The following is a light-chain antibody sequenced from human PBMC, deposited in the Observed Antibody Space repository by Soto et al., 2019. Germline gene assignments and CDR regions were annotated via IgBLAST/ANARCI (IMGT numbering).Light chain of an antibody. Sequence: EIVMTQSPATLSVSPGERATLSCRASQSVSSNLAWYQQKLGQAPRLLIYGASTRATGIPARFSGSGSVTEFTLTISSLQSEDFAVYYCQQYNNWPWVPFGQGTKVEIK. CDR3: QQYNNWPWVP. V-gene: IGKV3-15*01. CDR2: GAS. CDR1: QSVSSN. J-gene: IGKJ1*01.